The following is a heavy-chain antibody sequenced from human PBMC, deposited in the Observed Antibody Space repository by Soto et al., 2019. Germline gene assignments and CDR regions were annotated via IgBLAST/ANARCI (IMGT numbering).Heavy chain of an antibody. CDR3: ARGGYSYGYSFDYYYYGMDV. Sequence: ASVKVSCKASGYTFIKYGIAWVRQAPGQGLEWMGWISPYDDNTIYAQRFQGRVSMTADRSTRTVYLDLRSLKSNDTAVYYCARGGYSYGYSFDYYYYGMDVWGQGTTVTVSS. V-gene: IGHV1-18*01. D-gene: IGHD5-18*01. CDR2: ISPYDDNT. CDR1: GYTFIKYG. J-gene: IGHJ6*02.